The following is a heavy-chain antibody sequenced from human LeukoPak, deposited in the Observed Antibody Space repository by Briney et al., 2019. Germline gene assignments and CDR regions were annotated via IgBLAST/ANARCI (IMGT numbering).Heavy chain of an antibody. CDR1: GYSFTTYW. Sequence: KGGESLEISCRGSGYSFTTYWIGWVRQLPGKGLEWMGIIYPGDSDTRYSPSFQGQVTISADKSISTAYLQWSSLKASDTAMYYCARHEIVGATSYYFDYWGQGTLVTVSS. V-gene: IGHV5-51*01. CDR3: ARHEIVGATSYYFDY. J-gene: IGHJ4*02. CDR2: IYPGDSDT. D-gene: IGHD1-26*01.